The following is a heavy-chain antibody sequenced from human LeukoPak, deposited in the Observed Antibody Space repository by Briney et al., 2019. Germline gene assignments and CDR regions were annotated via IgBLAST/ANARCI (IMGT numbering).Heavy chain of an antibody. J-gene: IGHJ4*02. V-gene: IGHV4-38-2*02. D-gene: IGHD5-18*01. Sequence: SETLSLTCTVSGFSISSGHYWGWVRQPPGAGLEWIGSVYQSGTTYYNPSLKSRVTTSVDMSKNQFSLRLRPVTAADTAVYYRARIFIRNGYSSYFDCWGQGTLVTVSS. CDR2: VYQSGTT. CDR3: ARIFIRNGYSSYFDC. CDR1: GFSISSGHY.